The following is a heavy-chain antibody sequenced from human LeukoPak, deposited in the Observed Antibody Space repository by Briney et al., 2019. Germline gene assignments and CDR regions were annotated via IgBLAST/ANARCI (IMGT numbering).Heavy chain of an antibody. Sequence: GGSLRLSCAASGFSFNNYAMSWVRQAPGKGLEWVSAINSGGDATKYADSVKGRFTISRDNSKNTLSLQLNSLRAEDTAVYYCAKSDCGTIGCKLLNYWGQGTLVTVSS. V-gene: IGHV3-23*01. CDR1: GFSFNNYA. CDR3: AKSDCGTIGCKLLNY. J-gene: IGHJ4*02. CDR2: INSGGDAT. D-gene: IGHD2-21*01.